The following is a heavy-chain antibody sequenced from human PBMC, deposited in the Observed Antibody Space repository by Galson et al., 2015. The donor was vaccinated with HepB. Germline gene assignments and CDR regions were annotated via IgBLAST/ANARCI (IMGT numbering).Heavy chain of an antibody. CDR3: ARAEGAYDIKG. V-gene: IGHV3-74*01. D-gene: IGHD3-9*01. Sequence: SLRLSCAASGFTFSSYWMHWVRQAPGKGLVWVSRINSDGSSTSYADSVKGRFTISRDNAKNTLYLQMNSLRAEDTAVYYCARAEGAYDIKGWGQGTLVTVSS. CDR1: GFTFSSYW. J-gene: IGHJ4*02. CDR2: INSDGSST.